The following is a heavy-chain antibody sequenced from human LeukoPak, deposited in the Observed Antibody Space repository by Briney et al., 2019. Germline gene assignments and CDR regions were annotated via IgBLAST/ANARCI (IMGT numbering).Heavy chain of an antibody. CDR3: ARAAQFRVYSSSWYIFDY. J-gene: IGHJ4*02. CDR1: GGSISSYY. D-gene: IGHD6-13*01. CDR2: IYYSGST. Sequence: PSETLSLTCTVSGGSISSYYWSWIRQPPGKGLEWIGYIYYSGSTNYNPSLKSRVTISVDTSKNQFSLKLSSVTAADTAVYYCARAAQFRVYSSSWYIFDYWGQGTLVTVSS. V-gene: IGHV4-59*01.